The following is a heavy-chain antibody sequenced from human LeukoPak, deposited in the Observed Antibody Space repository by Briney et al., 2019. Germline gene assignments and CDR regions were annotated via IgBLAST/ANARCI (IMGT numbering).Heavy chain of an antibody. CDR2: ISSSSSYI. J-gene: IGHJ4*02. V-gene: IGHV3-21*01. Sequence: GGSLRLSCAASGFTFSSYSMNWVRRAPGKGLEWVSSISSSSSYIYHADSVKGRFTISRDNAKNSLYLQMNSLRAEDTAVYYCARDLRLDYWGQGTLVTVSS. CDR3: ARDLRLDY. CDR1: GFTFSSYS.